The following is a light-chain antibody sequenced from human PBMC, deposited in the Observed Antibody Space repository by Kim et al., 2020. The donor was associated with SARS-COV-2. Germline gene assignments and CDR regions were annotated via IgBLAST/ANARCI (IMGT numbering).Light chain of an antibody. Sequence: SYELTQPPSVSVAPGKTARITCGGNNIGSKSVHWYQQKPGQAPVLVIYYDSDRPSGIPERFSGSNSGNTATLTISRVEAGDDADYYCQVWDSSSDHLVFG. CDR2: YDS. V-gene: IGLV3-21*04. J-gene: IGLJ2*01. CDR1: NIGSKS. CDR3: QVWDSSSDHLV.